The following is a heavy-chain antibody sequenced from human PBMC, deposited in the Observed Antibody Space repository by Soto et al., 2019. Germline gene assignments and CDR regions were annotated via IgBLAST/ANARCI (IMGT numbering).Heavy chain of an antibody. V-gene: IGHV3-9*01. CDR1: GFTFDDYA. D-gene: IGHD5-18*01. J-gene: IGHJ4*02. Sequence: PGGSLRLSCAASGFTFDDYAMHWVRQAPGKGLEWVSGISWNSGSIGYADSVKGRFTISRDNAKNSLYLQMNSLRAEDTALYYCAKDKRGYSYGGDKLGPFDYWGQGTLVTVSS. CDR3: AKDKRGYSYGGDKLGPFDY. CDR2: ISWNSGSI.